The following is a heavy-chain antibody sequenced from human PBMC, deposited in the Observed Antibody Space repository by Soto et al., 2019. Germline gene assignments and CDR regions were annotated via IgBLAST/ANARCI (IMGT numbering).Heavy chain of an antibody. CDR1: GGSISSGGYS. CDR2: IYHSGST. J-gene: IGHJ6*02. D-gene: IGHD5-18*01. V-gene: IGHV4-30-2*01. CDR3: ARSSGYDFFYYVMDV. Sequence: SETLSLTCAVSGGSISSGGYSWSWIRQPPGKGLEWIGYIYHSGSTNYNPSLKSRVTISGDTSKNQFSLKLTSVTAADTAVYYCARSSGYDFFYYVMDVWGQGATVTVSS.